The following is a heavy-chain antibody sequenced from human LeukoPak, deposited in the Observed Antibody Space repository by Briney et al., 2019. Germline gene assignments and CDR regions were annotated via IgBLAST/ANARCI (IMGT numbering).Heavy chain of an antibody. V-gene: IGHV1-2*02. CDR3: ARDLTSDAFDV. J-gene: IGHJ3*01. CDR1: GYTFIGYY. CDR2: INPNSGAT. Sequence: ASVKVSCKASGYTFIGYYMHWMRQAPGQGLEWLGWINPNSGATNYPQTFQGRVTITRDTSISTAYVELSSLTSDDTAMYYCARDLTSDAFDVWGQGTRITVSS.